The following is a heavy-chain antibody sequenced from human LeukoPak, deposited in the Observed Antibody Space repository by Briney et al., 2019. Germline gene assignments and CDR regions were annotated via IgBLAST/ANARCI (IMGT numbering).Heavy chain of an antibody. J-gene: IGHJ3*02. D-gene: IGHD3-22*01. CDR2: ISSSGST. CDR1: GGSISSSNW. CDR3: ARGPYSYDSSGAFDI. V-gene: IGHV4-4*02. Sequence: SGTLSLTCAVSGGSISSSNWWSWIRQPPGKGLEWIGRISSSGSTNYNPSLKSQVTISVDTSKNQFSLKLSSVTAADTAVYFCARGPYSYDSSGAFDIWGQGTMVTVSS.